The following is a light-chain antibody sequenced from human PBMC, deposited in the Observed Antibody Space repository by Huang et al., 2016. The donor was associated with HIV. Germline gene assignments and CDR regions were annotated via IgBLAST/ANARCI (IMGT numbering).Light chain of an antibody. CDR2: GAS. V-gene: IGKV3-15*01. J-gene: IGKJ4*01. Sequence: EIVMTQSPATLSVSPGQRVTLSCRANRSVSTNLAWYQQRHGQAPRLLIYGASTRAPGIPARVSCSGSGTDFSLTISSLQSEDFALYYCHQYNNWLLSFGGGTRV. CDR1: RSVSTN. CDR3: HQYNNWLLS.